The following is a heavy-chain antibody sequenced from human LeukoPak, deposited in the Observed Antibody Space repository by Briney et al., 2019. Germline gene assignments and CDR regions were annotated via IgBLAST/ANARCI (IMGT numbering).Heavy chain of an antibody. D-gene: IGHD6-13*01. CDR2: ISTSSHRI. Sequence: PGGSLRLSCAASGFTFSSHAMNWVRQAPGKGLEWVSSISTSSHRIFDADSVKGRFTISRDNAKNALYLQMSSLRAEDTAVYFCAGARYSNSWYHFDPWGQGTLVTVSS. CDR3: AGARYSNSWYHFDP. J-gene: IGHJ5*02. V-gene: IGHV3-21*01. CDR1: GFTFSSHA.